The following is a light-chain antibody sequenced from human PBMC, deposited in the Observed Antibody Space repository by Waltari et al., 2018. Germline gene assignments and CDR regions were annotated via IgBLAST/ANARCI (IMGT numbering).Light chain of an antibody. CDR2: RTS. CDR3: VLNMGGGISV. V-gene: IGLV8-61*01. Sequence: QTVVTQEPSFSVSPGGTVTLTCALSSGSVSTSYYPSWYQQSPGQAPRTLIHRTSTRSSGVPDRFSGAILGDKAALTITGAQADDESDYYCVLNMGGGISVFGGGTKLTVL. CDR1: SGSVSTSYY. J-gene: IGLJ3*02.